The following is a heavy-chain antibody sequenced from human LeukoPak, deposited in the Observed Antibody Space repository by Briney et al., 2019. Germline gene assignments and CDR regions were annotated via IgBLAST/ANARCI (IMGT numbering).Heavy chain of an antibody. V-gene: IGHV3-11*01. CDR1: GFIFSDYY. CDR2: ISSRGSTI. Sequence: GGSLRLSCAASGFIFSDYYMSWVRQAPGKGLEWVSYISSRGSTIYYADSVKGRFTISSDNAKNSLYLQMNSLRAEDTAVYYCARFQGYYYYGMDVWGQGTTVTVSS. CDR3: ARFQGYYYYGMDV. J-gene: IGHJ6*02.